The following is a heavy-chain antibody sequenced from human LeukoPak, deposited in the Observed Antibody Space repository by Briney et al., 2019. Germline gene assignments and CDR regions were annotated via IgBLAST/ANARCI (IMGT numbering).Heavy chain of an antibody. CDR2: INKDGSDK. CDR1: GFTFNMYW. CDR3: ARDTGYGGNSDY. Sequence: GGSLRLSCAASGFTFNMYWMTWVRQAPGKGLESVAYINKDGSDKYYVDSVKGRFTVSRDNAKNSLYLQMNSLRAEDTAVYYCARDTGYGGNSDYWGQGTLVTVSS. D-gene: IGHD4-23*01. V-gene: IGHV3-7*01. J-gene: IGHJ4*02.